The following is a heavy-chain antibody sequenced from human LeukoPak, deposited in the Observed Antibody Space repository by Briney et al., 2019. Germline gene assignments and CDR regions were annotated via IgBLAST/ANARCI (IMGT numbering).Heavy chain of an antibody. CDR2: IYYSRSN. CDR3: AREEIDCSSASCYAVFDY. CDR1: GGSISSYDYY. Sequence: SETLSLTCTVSGGSISSYDYYWSWIPQPPGKGLEWIGHIYYSRSNDSNSSLESRVTFTVDTSNNQFSLRLSSVTAADTAVYYCAREEIDCSSASCYAVFDYWGQGTLVTVSS. V-gene: IGHV4-30-4*08. J-gene: IGHJ4*02. D-gene: IGHD2-2*01.